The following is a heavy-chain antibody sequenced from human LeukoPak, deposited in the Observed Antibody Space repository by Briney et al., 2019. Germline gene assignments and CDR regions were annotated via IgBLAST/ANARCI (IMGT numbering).Heavy chain of an antibody. J-gene: IGHJ4*02. CDR2: ISAYNGNT. CDR3: ARGSAMAQKQLVRHFDS. V-gene: IGHV1-18*01. Sequence: ASVKVSCKASGYTFTRYGISWVRQAPGQGLEWMGWISAYNGNTKYAQKLQDRVTMTTDTSTTTAYMEVRSLTSDDTAVYYCARGSAMAQKQLVRHFDSWGQGTLVIVSS. CDR1: GYTFTRYG. D-gene: IGHD6-6*01.